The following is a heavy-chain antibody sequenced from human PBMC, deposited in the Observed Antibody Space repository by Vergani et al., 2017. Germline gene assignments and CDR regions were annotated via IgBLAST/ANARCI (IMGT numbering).Heavy chain of an antibody. CDR2: ISSNGGST. Sequence: EVQLLESGGGLVQPGGSLRLSCSASGFTFSSYAMHWVRQAPGKGLECVSAISSNGGSTYYADSVKGRFTISRDNSKNTLYLQMSSLRAEDTAVYYCVKGPNWEEVPIVXFDYWGQGALVTVSS. J-gene: IGHJ4*02. V-gene: IGHV3-64D*06. CDR1: GFTFSSYA. D-gene: IGHD1-1*01. CDR3: VKGPNWEEVPIVXFDY.